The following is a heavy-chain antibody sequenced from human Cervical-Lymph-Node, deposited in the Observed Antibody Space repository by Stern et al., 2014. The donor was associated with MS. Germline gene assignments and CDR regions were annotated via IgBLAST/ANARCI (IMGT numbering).Heavy chain of an antibody. Sequence: DQLVESGAEVKKPGASVTVSCEASGYTFTTYAIHWVRQAPGQRLEWMGWINAANGNTKYSQKFQGRVTITRDTSASTAYMELSSLKSEDTAVYYCAIDKPVAVIYYYGMDVWGQGTTVTVSS. CDR3: AIDKPVAVIYYYGMDV. V-gene: IGHV1-3*01. D-gene: IGHD2-15*01. CDR1: GYTFTTYA. J-gene: IGHJ6*02. CDR2: INAANGNT.